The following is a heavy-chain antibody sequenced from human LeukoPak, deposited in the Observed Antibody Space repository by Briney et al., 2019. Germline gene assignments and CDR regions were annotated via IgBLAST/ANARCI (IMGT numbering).Heavy chain of an antibody. CDR1: GFTFSSYW. V-gene: IGHV3-74*01. D-gene: IGHD6-13*01. CDR2: INSDGSST. CDR3: ARGARYSSSWYLDYGDYPFDY. J-gene: IGHJ4*02. Sequence: GGSLRLSCAASGFTFSSYWMHWVRQAPGKGLVWVSRINSDGSSTSYADSVKGRFTISRDNAKNTLYLQMNRLRAEDTAVYYCARGARYSSSWYLDYGDYPFDYWGQGTLVTVSS.